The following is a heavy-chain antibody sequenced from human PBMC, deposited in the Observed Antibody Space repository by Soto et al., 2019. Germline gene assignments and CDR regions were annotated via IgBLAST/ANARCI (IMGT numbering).Heavy chain of an antibody. Sequence: QLQLQESGPGLVKPSETLSLTCTVSGDSVTISDYYWGWIRQPPGKGLEWIGSIHYSGSTYYNPSLTSRVTLSGDTSKKQFSLKLTSVTAADAAVYYCAAHDSGGYYAEYWGQGTLVTVSA. CDR3: AAHDSGGYYAEY. V-gene: IGHV4-39*01. CDR2: IHYSGST. CDR1: GDSVTISDYY. D-gene: IGHD3-22*01. J-gene: IGHJ4*02.